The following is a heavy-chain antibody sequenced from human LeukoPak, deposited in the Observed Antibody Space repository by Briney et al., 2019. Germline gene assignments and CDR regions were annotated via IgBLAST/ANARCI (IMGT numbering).Heavy chain of an antibody. CDR3: ARVSGGDGYNYGYYYYYMDV. V-gene: IGHV3-7*03. Sequence: GGPLRLSCAASGFTFANYWMSWVRQAPGKGLEWVANIRQDGSEKFYVDSVKGRFTISRDNDKSSLYLQMNSLRAEDTALYYCARVSGGDGYNYGYYYYYMDVWGKGTTVTVSS. CDR2: IRQDGSEK. D-gene: IGHD5-24*01. CDR1: GFTFANYW. J-gene: IGHJ6*03.